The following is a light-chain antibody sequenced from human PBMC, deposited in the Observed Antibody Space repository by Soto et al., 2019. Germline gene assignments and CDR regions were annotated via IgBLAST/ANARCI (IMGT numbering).Light chain of an antibody. J-gene: IGKJ4*01. CDR2: GAS. Sequence: IVLTQSPGTLSLSPGERATLSCRASQSISSSYLAWYQQTPGQAPRLLIYGASRRATGIPDRFSGSGSGTDFSLTISGLEPEDFAVYYCQQYVSSALTFGGGTKVEI. V-gene: IGKV3-20*01. CDR3: QQYVSSALT. CDR1: QSISSSY.